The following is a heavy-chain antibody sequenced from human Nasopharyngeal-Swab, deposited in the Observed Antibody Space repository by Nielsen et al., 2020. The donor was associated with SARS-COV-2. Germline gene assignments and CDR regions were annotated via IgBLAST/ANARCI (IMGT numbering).Heavy chain of an antibody. J-gene: IGHJ4*02. CDR3: ARGGGHDYVWGSYNYYFDY. V-gene: IGHV3-53*01. Sequence: GESLKISCAASGFTVSSNYMSWVRQAPGKGLEWVSVIYSGGSTYYADSVKGRFTISRDNYKNTLYLQMNSLRAEDTAVYYCARGGGHDYVWGSYNYYFDYWGQGTLVTVSS. CDR2: IYSGGST. CDR1: GFTVSSNY. D-gene: IGHD3-16*01.